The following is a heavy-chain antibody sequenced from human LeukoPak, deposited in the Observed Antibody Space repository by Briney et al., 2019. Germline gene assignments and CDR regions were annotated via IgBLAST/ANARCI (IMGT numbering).Heavy chain of an antibody. CDR2: IYPGDSDN. V-gene: IGHV5-51*01. Sequence: TGDSLKISCKTSGYSFTSYWIAWVRQIPGKGLELMGIIYPGDSDNRYTPSFQGQVTISTDKSISTAYLQWSSLKASDTAIYYCARRSCSNTNCYKVDYWGQGTLVTVSS. J-gene: IGHJ4*02. D-gene: IGHD2-2*02. CDR1: GYSFTSYW. CDR3: ARRSCSNTNCYKVDY.